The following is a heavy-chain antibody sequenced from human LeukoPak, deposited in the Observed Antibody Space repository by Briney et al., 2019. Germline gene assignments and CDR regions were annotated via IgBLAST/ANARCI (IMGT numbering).Heavy chain of an antibody. Sequence: KPSETLSLTCTVSGGSISSYYWSWIRQPPGKGLEWIGYIYYSGSTNYNPSLKSRVTISVDTSKNQFSLKLSSVTAADTAVYYCARDYYDSSGYSFVYYFDYWGQGTLVTVSS. D-gene: IGHD3-22*01. J-gene: IGHJ4*02. CDR2: IYYSGST. V-gene: IGHV4-59*12. CDR3: ARDYYDSSGYSFVYYFDY. CDR1: GGSISSYY.